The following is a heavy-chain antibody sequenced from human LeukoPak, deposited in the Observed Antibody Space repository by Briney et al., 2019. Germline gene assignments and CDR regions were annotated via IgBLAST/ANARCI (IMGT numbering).Heavy chain of an antibody. V-gene: IGHV3-21*01. J-gene: IGHJ4*02. CDR2: ICSTSTYV. CDR3: TRGAAAAPCYEY. D-gene: IGHD6-13*01. CDR1: GFTFSSWS. Sequence: GGSLRLSCAASGFTFSSWSITWVRQAPGKGLEWVLLICSTSTYVYYADSVKGRFTISRDNANNSLYLQMNSLRVEDTAVYYCTRGAAAAPCYEYWGQGTLVTVSS.